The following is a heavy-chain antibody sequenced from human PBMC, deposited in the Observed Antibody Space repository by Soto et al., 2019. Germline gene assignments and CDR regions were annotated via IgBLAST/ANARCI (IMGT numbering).Heavy chain of an antibody. CDR3: AKMEGMDQWAYSFDY. CDR1: GFTFSDFA. V-gene: IGHV3-23*01. D-gene: IGHD2-2*03. J-gene: IGHJ4*02. CDR2: IYGGGNGP. Sequence: EVQVLESGGGLVQPGGSLRLSCAATGFTFSDFAMSWVRQAPGKGLEWVSRIYGGGNGPHYADSVKGRVTISRANSKNALYLQMNRLRAEATAVYYCAKMEGMDQWAYSFDYWGQGTLVTVSS.